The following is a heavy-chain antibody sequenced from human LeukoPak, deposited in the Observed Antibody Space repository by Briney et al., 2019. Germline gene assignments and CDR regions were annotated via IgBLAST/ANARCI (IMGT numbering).Heavy chain of an antibody. CDR1: ARSLSSYY. CDR3: ARDPLVGYCSGGSCSDAFDI. CDR2: IYYSGST. J-gene: IGHJ3*02. D-gene: IGHD2-15*01. Sequence: PSQTLSLTCIVSARSLSSYYWRWIRPPPGKGLEWIGYIYYSGSTNYNPSLKSRVTISVDTSKNQFSLKLSSVTAADTAVYYCARDPLVGYCSGGSCSDAFDIWGQGTMVTVSS. V-gene: IGHV4-59*01.